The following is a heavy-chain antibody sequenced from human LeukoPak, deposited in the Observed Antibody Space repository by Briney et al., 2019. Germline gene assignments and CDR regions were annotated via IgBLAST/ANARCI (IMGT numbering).Heavy chain of an antibody. J-gene: IGHJ4*02. CDR3: ARDMRGYSSGWYTDY. V-gene: IGHV3-53*01. Sequence: GGSLRLSCAASGFTVSSNYMSWVRQAPGRGLEWVSVIYSGGSTYYADSVKGRFTISRDNSKNTLYLQMNSLRAEDTAVYYCARDMRGYSSGWYTDYWGQGTLVTVSS. CDR2: IYSGGST. CDR1: GFTVSSNY. D-gene: IGHD6-19*01.